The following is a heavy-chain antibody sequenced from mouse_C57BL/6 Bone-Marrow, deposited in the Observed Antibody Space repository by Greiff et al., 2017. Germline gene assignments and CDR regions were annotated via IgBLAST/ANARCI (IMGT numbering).Heavy chain of an antibody. V-gene: IGHV1-82*01. Sequence: LMEPGASVKISCKASGYAFSSSWMNWVKQRPGKGLEWIGRIYPGDGDTNYNGKFKGKATLTADKSSSTAYMQLSSLTSEDSAVYFCARSPNWDWFAYWGQGTLVTVSA. D-gene: IGHD4-1*01. CDR1: GYAFSSSW. J-gene: IGHJ3*01. CDR2: IYPGDGDT. CDR3: ARSPNWDWFAY.